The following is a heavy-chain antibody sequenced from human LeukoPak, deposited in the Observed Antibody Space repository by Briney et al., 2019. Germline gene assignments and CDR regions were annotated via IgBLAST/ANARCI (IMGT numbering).Heavy chain of an antibody. J-gene: IGHJ4*02. CDR1: GFTFSNYE. D-gene: IGHD5-18*01. Sequence: GGSLRLSCAASGFTFSNYEMNWVRQAPGKGLEWVSYISSSGSTIYYTDSVKGRFTISRDNAKNSLYLQMNSLRAEDTAVYYCAQIYTYGSSQFDYWGQGTLVTVSS. V-gene: IGHV3-48*03. CDR2: ISSSGSTI. CDR3: AQIYTYGSSQFDY.